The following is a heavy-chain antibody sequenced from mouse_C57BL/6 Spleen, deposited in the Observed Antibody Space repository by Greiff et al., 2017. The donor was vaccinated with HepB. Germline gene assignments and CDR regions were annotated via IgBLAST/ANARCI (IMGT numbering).Heavy chain of an antibody. Sequence: EVKLMESGGGLVKPGGSLKLSCAASGFTFSSYTMSWVRQTPEKRLEWVATISGGGGNTYYPDSVKGRFTISRDNAKNTLYLQMSSLRSEDTALYYCARQGANLDYWGQGTTLTVSS. V-gene: IGHV5-9*01. J-gene: IGHJ2*01. CDR3: ARQGANLDY. CDR2: ISGGGGNT. CDR1: GFTFSSYT.